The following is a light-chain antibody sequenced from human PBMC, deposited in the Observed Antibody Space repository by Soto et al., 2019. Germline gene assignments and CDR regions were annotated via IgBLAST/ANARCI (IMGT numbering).Light chain of an antibody. Sequence: DIQMTQSPSTLSASVGDRVTITCRASQSISSWLAWYQQKPGKAPKLLIYDASSLEGGVPSRFSGSGSGTEFTLTISSLQRDDFATYYCQQYNSYSYTFGQGTK. J-gene: IGKJ2*01. V-gene: IGKV1-5*01. CDR1: QSISSW. CDR3: QQYNSYSYT. CDR2: DAS.